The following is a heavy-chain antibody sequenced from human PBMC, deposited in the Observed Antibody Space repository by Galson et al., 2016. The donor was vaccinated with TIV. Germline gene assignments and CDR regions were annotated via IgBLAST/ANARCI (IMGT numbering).Heavy chain of an antibody. CDR1: GYTFTRYY. D-gene: IGHD3-10*01. CDR2: IDPSGGST. J-gene: IGHJ4*02. V-gene: IGHV1-46*03. Sequence: SVKVSCKASGYTFTRYYMHWMRQAHGQGLEWMGVIDPSGGSTTYAQKFQGRVTMTRDTSTSTVYMELSSLTSEDTAVYYCATYGSGRQASFDFWGQGTLDTDS. CDR3: ATYGSGRQASFDF.